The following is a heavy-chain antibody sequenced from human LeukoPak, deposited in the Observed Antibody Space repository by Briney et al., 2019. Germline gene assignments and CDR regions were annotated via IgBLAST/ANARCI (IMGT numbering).Heavy chain of an antibody. V-gene: IGHV3-15*01. Sequence: GGSLRLSCATSGFTFTNAWMTWVRQAPGKGLEWVGRIKSKSDGGTTDYAAPVKGRFTILRDDSKNTLYLQMKGLKTEDTAVYYCTTAPALAYDYWGQGTLVTVSS. D-gene: IGHD2-2*01. J-gene: IGHJ4*02. CDR1: GFTFTNAW. CDR2: IKSKSDGGTT. CDR3: TTAPALAYDY.